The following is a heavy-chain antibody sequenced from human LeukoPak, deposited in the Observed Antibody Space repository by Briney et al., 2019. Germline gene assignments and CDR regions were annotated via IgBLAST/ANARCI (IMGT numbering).Heavy chain of an antibody. CDR1: GFTFSSYS. Sequence: PGGSLRLSCAASGFTFSSYSMNWVRQAPGKGLEWVSSISSSSSYIYYADSVKGRFTISRDNSKNTLYLQMNSLRAEDTAVYYCAKEVSGSSGWYDVLGCHGTDYWGQGTLVTVSS. D-gene: IGHD6-19*01. CDR3: AKEVSGSSGWYDVLGCHGTDY. J-gene: IGHJ4*02. V-gene: IGHV3-21*01. CDR2: ISSSSSYI.